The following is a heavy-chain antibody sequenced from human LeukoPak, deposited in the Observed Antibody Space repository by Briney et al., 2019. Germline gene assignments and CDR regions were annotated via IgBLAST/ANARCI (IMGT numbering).Heavy chain of an antibody. J-gene: IGHJ6*02. CDR2: ISYDGGNK. Sequence: PGRSLRLSCAASGFTFSSYTIHWVRQAPGKGLEWVAVISYDGGNKYFADSVKGRFTISRDKSKNTLYLQMNSLRGEDTAVYFCARDKGGHYYCYGMDVWGQGTTVTVSS. CDR3: ARDKGGHYYCYGMDV. CDR1: GFTFSSYT. V-gene: IGHV3-30-3*01. D-gene: IGHD3-16*01.